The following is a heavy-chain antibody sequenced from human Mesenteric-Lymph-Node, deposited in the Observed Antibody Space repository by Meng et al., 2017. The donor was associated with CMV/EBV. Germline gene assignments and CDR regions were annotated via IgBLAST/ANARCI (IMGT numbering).Heavy chain of an antibody. D-gene: IGHD6-13*01. CDR3: AKELVAAALWGMDV. CDR2: IYAGLSST. CDR1: GFTFSSYS. Sequence: GESLKISCAASGFTFSSYSMNWVRQAPGKGLEWVSIIYAGLSSTYYADSVKGRFTISRDDSKNTLYLQMNSLRAEDTAVYYCAKELVAAALWGMDVWGQGTTVTVSS. J-gene: IGHJ6*02. V-gene: IGHV3-23*03.